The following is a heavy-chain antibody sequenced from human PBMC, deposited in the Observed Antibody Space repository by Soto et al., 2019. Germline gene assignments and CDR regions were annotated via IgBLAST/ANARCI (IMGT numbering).Heavy chain of an antibody. D-gene: IGHD6-13*01. V-gene: IGHV3-21*04. CDR3: ARGRGAAADYFDF. J-gene: IGHJ4*02. Sequence: PGGSLRLSCAASGFTFSSYGMHWVRQAPGKGLEWVSYICSSTSHTNYADSVKGRFTISRDNAKNSLFLQMNSLRAEDTAVYYCARGRGAAADYFDFWGQGTLVTVSS. CDR2: ICSSTSHT. CDR1: GFTFSSYG.